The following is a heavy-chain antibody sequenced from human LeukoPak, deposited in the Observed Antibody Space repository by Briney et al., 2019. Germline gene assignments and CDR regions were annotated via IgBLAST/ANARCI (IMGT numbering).Heavy chain of an antibody. V-gene: IGHV3-30-3*01. CDR3: ARDRQGSMASGYYYYYGMDV. CDR1: GFTFSSYA. D-gene: IGHD5-24*01. CDR2: ISYDGSNK. Sequence: PGGSLRLSCAASGFTFSSYAMHWVRQAPGKGLEWVAVISYDGSNKYYADSVKGRFTISRDNSKNTLYLQMNSLRAEDTAVYYCARDRQGSMASGYYYYYGMDVWGQGTTVTVSS. J-gene: IGHJ6*02.